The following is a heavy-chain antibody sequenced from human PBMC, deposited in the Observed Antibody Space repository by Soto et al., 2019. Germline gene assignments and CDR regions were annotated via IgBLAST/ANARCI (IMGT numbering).Heavy chain of an antibody. CDR3: ATTDGSAYVDNGQYYYYAVGV. CDR1: GFTFSSYV. V-gene: IGHV3-30*03. Sequence: QVQLVESGGGVVQPGRSLRLSCAASGFTFSSYVMHWVRQAPGKGLEWVAVVSNDGSNKDYADSVKGRFTISRDNSKNTLYLQMNSLRAEDTAVYYCATTDGSAYVDNGQYYYYAVGVWGQGTMVTVSS. D-gene: IGHD3-3*01. J-gene: IGHJ6*02. CDR2: VSNDGSNK.